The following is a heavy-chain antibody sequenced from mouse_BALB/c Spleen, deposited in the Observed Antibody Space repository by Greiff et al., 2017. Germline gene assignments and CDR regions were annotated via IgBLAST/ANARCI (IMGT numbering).Heavy chain of an antibody. CDR3: ARSGHYGYDYAMDY. CDR1: GYAFSSYW. Sequence: QVQLQQSGAELVRPGSSVKISCKASGYAFSSYWMNWVKQRPGQGLEWIGQIYPGDGDTNYNGKFKGKATLTADKSSSTAYMQLSSLTSEDSAVYFCARSGHYGYDYAMDYWGQGTSVTVSS. V-gene: IGHV1-80*01. D-gene: IGHD1-2*01. J-gene: IGHJ4*01. CDR2: IYPGDGDT.